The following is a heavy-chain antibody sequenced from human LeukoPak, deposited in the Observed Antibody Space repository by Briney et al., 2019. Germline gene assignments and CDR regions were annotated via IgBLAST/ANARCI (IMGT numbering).Heavy chain of an antibody. Sequence: GGSLRLSCAASGFIFRDYAMSWVRQAPGKGLEWVSATSDSGGSIYYADSAKGRFTISRDNSKNTLYLQMNSLRAEDTAVYYCAKAMTKGPPFDYWGQGTLVTVSS. J-gene: IGHJ4*02. D-gene: IGHD3-22*01. CDR2: TSDSGGSI. CDR1: GFIFRDYA. V-gene: IGHV3-23*01. CDR3: AKAMTKGPPFDY.